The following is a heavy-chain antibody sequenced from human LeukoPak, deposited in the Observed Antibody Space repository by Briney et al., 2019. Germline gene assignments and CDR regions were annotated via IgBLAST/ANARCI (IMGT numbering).Heavy chain of an antibody. Sequence: SETLSLTCIVPGGSISSSNYYWAWIRQPPGKGLEWIGTFYSGGSAYYNPSLTSRVSISKDTSGNQFSLGLYSVTAADTAVYYCARKQGGTMYDVWGQGTQVTVSS. D-gene: IGHD1-7*01. CDR3: ARKQGGTMYDV. J-gene: IGHJ4*02. CDR2: FYSGGSA. V-gene: IGHV4-39*07. CDR1: GGSISSSNYY.